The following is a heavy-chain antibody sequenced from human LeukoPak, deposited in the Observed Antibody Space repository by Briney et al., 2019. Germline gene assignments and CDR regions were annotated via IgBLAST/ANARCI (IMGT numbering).Heavy chain of an antibody. CDR3: AREQSGDGWSGFDY. J-gene: IGHJ4*02. Sequence: GGSLRLSCAASGFTFRSYAMHWVRQAPGKGLEWVAVISDDGSRQHYADFLEGRITISRDNSKNTVSLQMSSLRTEDTAVYFCAREQSGDGWSGFDYWGQGTLGTVSS. CDR1: GFTFRSYA. V-gene: IGHV3-30*15. CDR2: ISDDGSRQ. D-gene: IGHD6-19*01.